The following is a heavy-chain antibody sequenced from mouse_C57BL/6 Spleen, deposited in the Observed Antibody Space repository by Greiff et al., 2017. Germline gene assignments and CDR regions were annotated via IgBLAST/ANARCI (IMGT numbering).Heavy chain of an antibody. D-gene: IGHD1-1*01. Sequence: QVHVKQPGAELVKPGASVKLSCKASGYTFTSYWMHWVKQRPGQGLEWIGMIHPNSGSTNYNEKFKSKATLTVDKSSSTAYMQLSSLTSEDSAVYYCARENYGSEGDYAMDYWGQGTSVTVSS. CDR1: GYTFTSYW. CDR2: IHPNSGST. V-gene: IGHV1-64*01. CDR3: ARENYGSEGDYAMDY. J-gene: IGHJ4*01.